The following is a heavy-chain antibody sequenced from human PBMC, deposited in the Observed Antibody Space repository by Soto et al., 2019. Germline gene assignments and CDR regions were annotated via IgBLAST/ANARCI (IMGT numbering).Heavy chain of an antibody. CDR1: GLTVSGTKY. CDR2: LYDVFGS. J-gene: IGHJ3*01. CDR3: ASWHEREHAYDV. Sequence: DVQLVESGGGLIQPGESLRLSCAAFGLTVSGTKYVAWVRQAPGKGLEWVSALYDVFGSFYSDSVKGRFTTSSDRSKSTVYHQMNDLRPDDTAVYYCASWHEREHAYDVWGQGTTVIVSS. V-gene: IGHV3-53*01. D-gene: IGHD1-1*01.